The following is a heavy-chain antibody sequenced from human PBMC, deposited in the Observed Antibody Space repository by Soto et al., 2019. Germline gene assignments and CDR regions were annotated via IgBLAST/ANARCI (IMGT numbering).Heavy chain of an antibody. J-gene: IGHJ6*02. CDR2: IKSKTDGGTT. CDR1: GFTFSNAW. V-gene: IGHV3-15*01. Sequence: PGGSLRLSCAASGFTFSNAWMSWVRQAPGKGLEWVGRIKSKTDGGTTDYAAPVKGRFTISRDDSKNTLYLQMNSLKTEDTAVYYCTTTSRGAMAYYYYHYGMDVSCQGTTVTVS. D-gene: IGHD5-18*01. CDR3: TTTSRGAMAYYYYHYGMDV.